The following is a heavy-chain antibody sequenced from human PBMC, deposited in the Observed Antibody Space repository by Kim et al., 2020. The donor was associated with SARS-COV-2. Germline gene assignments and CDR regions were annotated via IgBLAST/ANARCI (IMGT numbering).Heavy chain of an antibody. CDR3: AKDPRTTPGWGAFDI. Sequence: GGSLRLSCAASGFTFNTYAMTWVRQAPGKGLEWVSSISYSGGNTYYADSVKGRFTISRDNSKNSLYLQINSLRAEDTAVYYCAKDPRTTPGWGAFDICGPGTMVTVS. V-gene: IGHV3-23*01. D-gene: IGHD3-16*01. CDR1: GFTFNTYA. CDR2: ISYSGGNT. J-gene: IGHJ3*02.